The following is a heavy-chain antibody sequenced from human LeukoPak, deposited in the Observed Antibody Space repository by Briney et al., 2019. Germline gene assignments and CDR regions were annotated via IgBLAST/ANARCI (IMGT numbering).Heavy chain of an antibody. Sequence: SETLSLTCTVSGGSISSYYWNWIRQPPGKGLEWIGYISYSGNTNYNPSLRSRVTMSVDTSKNQFSLKLSSVTAADTAVYYCARTGGPYYDFWSGYYTGGAFDIWGQGTMVTVSS. CDR2: ISYSGNT. V-gene: IGHV4-59*08. J-gene: IGHJ3*02. CDR3: ARTGGPYYDFWSGYYTGGAFDI. D-gene: IGHD3-3*01. CDR1: GGSISSYY.